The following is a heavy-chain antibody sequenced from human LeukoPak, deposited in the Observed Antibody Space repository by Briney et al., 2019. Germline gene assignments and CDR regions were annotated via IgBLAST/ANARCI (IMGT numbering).Heavy chain of an antibody. CDR1: GGTFSSYA. CDR2: IIPIFGTA. Sequence: SVKVSCKASGGTFSSYAISWVRRAPGQGLEWMGGIIPIFGTANYAQKFQGRVTITTDESTSTAYMELSSLRSEDTAVYYCAVNIVVVPAADYYYMDVWGKGTTVTVSS. D-gene: IGHD2-2*01. CDR3: AVNIVVVPAADYYYMDV. J-gene: IGHJ6*03. V-gene: IGHV1-69*05.